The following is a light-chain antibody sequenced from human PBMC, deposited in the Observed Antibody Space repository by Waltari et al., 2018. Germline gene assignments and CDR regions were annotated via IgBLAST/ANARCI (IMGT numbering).Light chain of an antibody. CDR3: MQGTHWPPWT. Sequence: VVVTQSPLSLAVTLGQSASISCRSSQSLVHSDGDTYLHWFQQRPGQSLRRLIYKVSNRDSGVPDRFSGSGSDTEFTLKISRVEAEDVGVYFCMQGTHWPPWTFGQGTKVEIK. CDR2: KVS. V-gene: IGKV2-30*02. CDR1: QSLVHSDGDTY. J-gene: IGKJ1*01.